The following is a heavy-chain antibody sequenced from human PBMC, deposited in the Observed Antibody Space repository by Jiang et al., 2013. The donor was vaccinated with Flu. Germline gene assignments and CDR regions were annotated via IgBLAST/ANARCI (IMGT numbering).Heavy chain of an antibody. Sequence: KPTQTLTLTCTFSGFSLSTSGVGVGWIRQPPGKALEWLALIYWEDDKRYSPSLRSRLTITKDTSKKQVVLTMTNMDPVDTATYYCAHRRTNFDYWGQGTLVTVSS. V-gene: IGHV2-5*02. CDR3: AHRRTNFDY. CDR2: IYWEDDK. CDR1: GFSLSTSGVG. D-gene: IGHD1-14*01. J-gene: IGHJ4*02.